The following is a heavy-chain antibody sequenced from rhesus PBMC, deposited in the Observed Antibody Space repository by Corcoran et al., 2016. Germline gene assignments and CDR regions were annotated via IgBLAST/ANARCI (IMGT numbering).Heavy chain of an antibody. Sequence: QLQLQESGPGLVKPSETLSLPCGVSGGSISSHYWSWIRQPPGKGLEWIGRMSGSSGSTDYNPSLKSRVAISRDTSKNQFSRKLTSVTAADTAVYYCASHGGTYTVRFDVWGAGVLVSVSS. D-gene: IGHD1-44*01. CDR1: GGSISSHY. V-gene: IGHV4-173*01. J-gene: IGHJ5-1*01. CDR3: ASHGGTYTVRFDV. CDR2: MSGSSGST.